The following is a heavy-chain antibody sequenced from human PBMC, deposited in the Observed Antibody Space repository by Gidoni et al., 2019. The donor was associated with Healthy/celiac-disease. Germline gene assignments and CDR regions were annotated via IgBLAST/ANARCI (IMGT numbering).Heavy chain of an antibody. J-gene: IGHJ4*02. D-gene: IGHD5-12*01. CDR1: VGSISSSSYY. CDR3: ARHRGYDYNFDY. Sequence: QLQLQESGPGLVKPSETLSLTCTVSVGSISSSSYYWGWIRQPPGKGLEWIGSIYYSGSTYYNPSLKSRVTISVDTSKNQFSLKLSSVTAADTAVYYCARHRGYDYNFDYWGQGTLVTVSS. CDR2: IYYSGST. V-gene: IGHV4-39*01.